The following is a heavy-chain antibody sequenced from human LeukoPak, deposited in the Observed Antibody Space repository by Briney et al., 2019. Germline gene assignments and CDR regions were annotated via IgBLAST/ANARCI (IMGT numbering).Heavy chain of an antibody. D-gene: IGHD3-22*01. V-gene: IGHV3-48*04. CDR1: GFTFSSFS. CDR3: ARGGYYDSSGYYYVGYFHH. J-gene: IGHJ1*01. Sequence: GGSLRLSCAASGFTFSSFSMNWVRQAPGKGLEWVSYISFSGSTIYYADSVKGRFTISRDNAKNSLYVQMNSLRAEDTAVYYCARGGYYDSSGYYYVGYFHHWGQGTLVTVSS. CDR2: ISFSGSTI.